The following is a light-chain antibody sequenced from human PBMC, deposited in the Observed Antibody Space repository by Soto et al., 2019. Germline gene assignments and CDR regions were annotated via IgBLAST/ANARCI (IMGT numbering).Light chain of an antibody. CDR1: QSISTY. CDR2: GAS. V-gene: IGKV1-39*01. Sequence: TPSPPPLSASVGDRVTIPCRASQSISTYLSWYLVKPGEAPNLLIYGASTLRTGVPSRFSGSGSGTDFTLTIISLQPDDFATYYCQQSFNISVTFGQGTRLEIK. CDR3: QQSFNISVT. J-gene: IGKJ5*01.